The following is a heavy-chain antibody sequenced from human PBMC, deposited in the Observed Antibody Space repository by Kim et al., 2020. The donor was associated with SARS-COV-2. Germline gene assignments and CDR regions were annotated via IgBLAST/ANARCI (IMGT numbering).Heavy chain of an antibody. CDR3: AKDITTGIAVAGIFDY. D-gene: IGHD6-19*01. Sequence: GGSLRLSCAASGFTFDDYAMHWVRQAPGKGLEWVSGISWNSGSIGYADSVKGRFTIFRDNAKNSLYLQMNSLRAEDTALYYCAKDITTGIAVAGIFDYWGQGTLVTVSS. V-gene: IGHV3-9*01. J-gene: IGHJ4*02. CDR2: ISWNSGSI. CDR1: GFTFDDYA.